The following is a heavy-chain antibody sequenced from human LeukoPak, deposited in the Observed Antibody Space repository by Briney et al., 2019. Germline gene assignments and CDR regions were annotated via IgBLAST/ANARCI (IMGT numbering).Heavy chain of an antibody. D-gene: IGHD1-26*01. J-gene: IGHJ4*02. CDR2: ISYDGTYK. CDR3: VAEVGSRNFGD. CDR1: GFTFSSHA. Sequence: GRSLRLSCAASGFTFSSHAMHWVRQAPGKGLEWVAMISYDGTYKNYGDSVKGRFIISRDNSKNMLYLQMNSLRAEDTAVYYCVAEVGSRNFGDWGQGTLVTVSS. V-gene: IGHV3-30*04.